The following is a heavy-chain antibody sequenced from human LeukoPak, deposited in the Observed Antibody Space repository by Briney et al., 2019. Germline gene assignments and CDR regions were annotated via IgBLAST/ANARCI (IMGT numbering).Heavy chain of an antibody. V-gene: IGHV4-4*02. CDR2: IYHDGST. CDR3: ARGRATMIVVVTIDY. CDR1: RGSISSPKW. Sequence: PSGTLSLTCTVSRGSISSPKWWTWVRQPPGKGLEWIGEIYHDGSTSRTPSLLSRLSMSIDKSRNQFSLKLSSVTAADTAVYYCARGRATMIVVVTIDYWGQGTLVTVSS. J-gene: IGHJ4*02. D-gene: IGHD3-22*01.